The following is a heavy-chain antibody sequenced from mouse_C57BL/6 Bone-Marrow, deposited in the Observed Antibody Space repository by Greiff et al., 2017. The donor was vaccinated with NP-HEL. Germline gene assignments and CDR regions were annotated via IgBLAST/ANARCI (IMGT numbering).Heavy chain of an antibody. Sequence: QVQLQQSGAELVKPGASVKISCKTSDYAFSSYWMNWVEQRPGKGLEWIGQIYPGDGDTNYNGKFKGKATLTADKSSSTVYMQLSSLTSEDSAVYLCARGDYGSSRFGYAMDYWGQGTSVTVSS. J-gene: IGHJ4*01. V-gene: IGHV1-80*01. CDR2: IYPGDGDT. CDR3: ARGDYGSSRFGYAMDY. CDR1: DYAFSSYW. D-gene: IGHD1-1*01.